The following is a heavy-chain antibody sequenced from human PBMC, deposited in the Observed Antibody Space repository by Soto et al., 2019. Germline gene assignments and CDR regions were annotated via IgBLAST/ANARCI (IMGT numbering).Heavy chain of an antibody. CDR2: IYYSGST. CDR1: GGSISSGDYY. J-gene: IGHJ3*02. V-gene: IGHV4-30-4*01. Sequence: PSETLSLTCTVSGGSISSGDYYWSWIRQPPGKGLEWIGYIYYSGSTYYNPSLKSRVTISVDTSKNQFSLKLSSVTAADTAVYYCARERRDYYDFWSGYYYAFDIWGQETMVTVSS. CDR3: ARERRDYYDFWSGYYYAFDI. D-gene: IGHD3-3*01.